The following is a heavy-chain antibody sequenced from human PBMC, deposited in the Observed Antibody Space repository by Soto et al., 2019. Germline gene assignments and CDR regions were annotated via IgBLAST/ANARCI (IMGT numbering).Heavy chain of an antibody. J-gene: IGHJ6*02. V-gene: IGHV4-34*01. CDR3: ARGAYSYGYDYYYGMDV. CDR1: GGSFSGYY. Sequence: SETLSLTCAVYGGSFSGYYWSWIRQPPGKGLEWIGEINHSGSTNYNPSLKSRVTISVDTSKNQFSLKRSSVTAEYTAVYYCARGAYSYGYDYYYGMDVWGQGTTVTVSS. CDR2: INHSGST. D-gene: IGHD5-18*01.